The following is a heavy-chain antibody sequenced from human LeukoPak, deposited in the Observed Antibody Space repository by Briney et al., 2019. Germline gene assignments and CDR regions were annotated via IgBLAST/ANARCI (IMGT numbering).Heavy chain of an antibody. CDR2: INWNGGNT. CDR1: GFTFDDYG. J-gene: IGHJ4*02. CDR3: GRDLSGWYGPDY. D-gene: IGHD6-19*01. V-gene: IGHV3-20*04. Sequence: GGSLRLSCAASGFTFDDYGMSWVRQAPGKGLEWVSGINWNGGNTGYADSVKGRFTISRDNAKNSLYLQIDSLRAEDTALYYCGRDLSGWYGPDYWGQGTLVTVSS.